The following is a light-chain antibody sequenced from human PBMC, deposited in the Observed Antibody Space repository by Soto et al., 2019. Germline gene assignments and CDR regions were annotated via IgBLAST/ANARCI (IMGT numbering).Light chain of an antibody. CDR1: SSDVGGYNY. CDR2: DVS. V-gene: IGLV2-11*01. J-gene: IGLJ1*01. CDR3: CSYAASNTFV. Sequence: QSALTQPRSVSGSPGQSVTISCTGTSSDVGGYNYVSWYQQYSGKAPKVMIYDVSKRPSGVPDRFSGSKSGNTASLTISGLQDEDEADYYCCSYAASNTFVFGTGTKVTVL.